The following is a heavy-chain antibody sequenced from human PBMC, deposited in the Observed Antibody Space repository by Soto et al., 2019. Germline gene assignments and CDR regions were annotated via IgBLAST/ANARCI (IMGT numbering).Heavy chain of an antibody. V-gene: IGHV4-59*01. J-gene: IGHJ4*02. CDR1: GGSISSYY. CDR3: ARGPTVTWYYFDY. D-gene: IGHD4-17*01. CDR2: IYYSGST. Sequence: QVQLQESGPGLVKPSETLSLTCTVSGGSISSYYWSWIRQPPGKGLEWIGYIYYSGSTNYNPSLKSRVTISVDTSKNQFSLKLSSVTAADTAVYYCARGPTVTWYYFDYWGQGTLVTVSS.